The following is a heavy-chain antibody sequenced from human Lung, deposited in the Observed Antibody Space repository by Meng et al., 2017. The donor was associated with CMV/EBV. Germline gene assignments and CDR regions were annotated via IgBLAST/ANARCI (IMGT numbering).Heavy chain of an antibody. J-gene: IGHJ4*02. Sequence: GEXXKISCAASGFTFSSYDMHWVRQVTGKGLEWVSGVGTEDDAYYRDSVRGRFTISRENGMNSMYLQMDSLTVGDTAIYYCARGSGVNMFRGAIGSFDSWGLGTXVTVSS. CDR3: ARGSGVNMFRGAIGSFDS. CDR2: VGTEDDA. CDR1: GFTFSSYD. D-gene: IGHD3-10*01. V-gene: IGHV3-13*01.